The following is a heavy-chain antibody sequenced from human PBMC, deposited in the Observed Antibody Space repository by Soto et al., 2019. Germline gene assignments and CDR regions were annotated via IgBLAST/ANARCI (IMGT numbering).Heavy chain of an antibody. D-gene: IGHD2-21*02. J-gene: IGHJ5*02. CDR2: IKSKIDGGTT. CDR3: TPATQRALTEDTARS. Sequence: EVQLVESGGGLVKPGGSLRLSCTVPGFIVSSAWMNWVRQAPGKGLEWVGRIKSKIDGGTTDYAAPVQRRFTISLEDSKNMLYLQMESLRTEDTAVYYCTPATQRALTEDTARSWGQGTLVTVSS. V-gene: IGHV3-15*07. CDR1: GFIVSSAW.